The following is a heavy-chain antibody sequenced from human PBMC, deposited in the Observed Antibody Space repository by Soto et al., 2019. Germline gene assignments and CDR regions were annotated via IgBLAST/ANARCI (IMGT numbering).Heavy chain of an antibody. CDR1: GGSFSGYY. J-gene: IGHJ6*02. D-gene: IGHD6-13*01. V-gene: IGHV4-34*01. Sequence: QVQLQQWGAGLLKPSETLSLTCAVYGGSFSGYYWSWIRQPPGKGLEWIGEINHSGRTNYNRSLKSRVTISVDTSKNQFSLELSSVIAADTAVYSCARGAPLIGYSSSCAYYYYYGMDVWGQGTTVTLSS. CDR3: ARGAPLIGYSSSCAYYYYYGMDV. CDR2: INHSGRT.